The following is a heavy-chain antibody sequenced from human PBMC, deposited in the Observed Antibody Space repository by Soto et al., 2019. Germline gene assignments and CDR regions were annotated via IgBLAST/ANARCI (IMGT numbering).Heavy chain of an antibody. CDR3: AKDAVSGDGVWLVSD. Sequence: DVQLLESGGGLVQPGGSLRLSCAASGFSFNKYAMIWVRQAPGKGQEWVSGITGSGSTIEYIESVKGRFTISRDNSKNKVYLQMNSLRADDTAMYYCAKDAVSGDGVWLVSDWGQVTPVTVS. CDR2: ITGSGSTI. D-gene: IGHD2-21*02. V-gene: IGHV3-23*01. CDR1: GFSFNKYA. J-gene: IGHJ4*02.